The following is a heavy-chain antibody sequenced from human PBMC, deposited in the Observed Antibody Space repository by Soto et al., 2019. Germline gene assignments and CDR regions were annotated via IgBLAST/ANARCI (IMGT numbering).Heavy chain of an antibody. J-gene: IGHJ3*02. D-gene: IGHD6-19*01. CDR2: ISAYNGNT. V-gene: IGHV1-18*01. Sequence: ASVKVSCKASGYTFTSYGISWVRRAPGQGLEWMGWISAYNGNTNYAQKLQGRVTMTTDTSTSTAYMELRSLRSDDTAVYYCASVYSSDSAAFDIWGQGTMVTVSS. CDR1: GYTFTSYG. CDR3: ASVYSSDSAAFDI.